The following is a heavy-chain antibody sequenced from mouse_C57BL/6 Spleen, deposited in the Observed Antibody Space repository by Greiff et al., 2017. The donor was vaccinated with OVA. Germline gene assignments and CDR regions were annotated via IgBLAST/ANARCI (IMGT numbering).Heavy chain of an antibody. CDR1: GFTFSSYG. V-gene: IGHV5-6*02. CDR2: ISSGGSYT. D-gene: IGHD1-1*01. CDR3: ARHWDITTVVRYFDV. J-gene: IGHJ1*03. Sequence: DVKLVESGGDLVKPGGSLKLSCAASGFTFSSYGMSWVRQTPDKRLEWVATISSGGSYTYYPDSVKGRFTISRDNAKNTLYLQMSSLKSEDTAMYYWARHWDITTVVRYFDVWGTGTTVTVSS.